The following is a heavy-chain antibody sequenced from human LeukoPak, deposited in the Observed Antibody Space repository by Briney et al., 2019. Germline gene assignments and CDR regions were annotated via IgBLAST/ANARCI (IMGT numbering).Heavy chain of an antibody. D-gene: IGHD1/OR15-1a*01. CDR1: GGTFSSYA. CDR2: ISAYNGNT. Sequence: ASVKVSCKASGGTFSSYAISWVRQAPGQGLEWMGWISAYNGNTNYAQKLQGRVTMTTDTSTSTAYMELRSLRSDDTAVYYCARDTGLEEPFDPWGQGTLVTVSS. V-gene: IGHV1-18*01. J-gene: IGHJ5*02. CDR3: ARDTGLEEPFDP.